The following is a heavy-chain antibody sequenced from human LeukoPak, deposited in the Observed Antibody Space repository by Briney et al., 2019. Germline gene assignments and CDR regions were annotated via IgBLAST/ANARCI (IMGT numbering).Heavy chain of an antibody. D-gene: IGHD6-19*01. CDR3: ANALYSSGWHPFDY. CDR1: GFTFSSYS. Sequence: PGGSLRLSCAASGFTFSSYSMNWVRQAPGKGLEWVSYISSSSSTIFYADSVKGRFTISRDNAKNSLYLQVSSLRAEDTAVYYCANALYSSGWHPFDYWGQGTLVTVSS. V-gene: IGHV3-48*01. CDR2: ISSSSSTI. J-gene: IGHJ4*02.